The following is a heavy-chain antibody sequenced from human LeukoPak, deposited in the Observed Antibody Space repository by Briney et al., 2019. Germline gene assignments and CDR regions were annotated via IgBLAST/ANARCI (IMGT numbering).Heavy chain of an antibody. J-gene: IGHJ4*02. Sequence: ASVTVSFKASGYTFTSYAMHWVRQAPGQRLEWMGWINAGNGNTKYSQEFQGRVTITRDTSASTAYMELSSLRSEDMAVYYCARSSSGWYGTIFDYWGQGTLVTVSS. CDR1: GYTFTSYA. CDR3: ARSSSGWYGTIFDY. D-gene: IGHD6-19*01. CDR2: INAGNGNT. V-gene: IGHV1-3*03.